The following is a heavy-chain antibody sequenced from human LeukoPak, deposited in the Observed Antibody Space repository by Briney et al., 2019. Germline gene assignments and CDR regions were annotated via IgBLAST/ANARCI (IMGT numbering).Heavy chain of an antibody. CDR1: GFTFDDYA. D-gene: IGHD3-16*01. Sequence: GGSLRLSCAASGFTFDDYAMHWVRQAPGQGLEWVSGISCNSGSIDYADSVKGRFTISRDNAKNSLYLQMNSLRAEDTALYYCAKDTGGFTAHSNFDYWGQGTLVTVSS. V-gene: IGHV3-9*01. J-gene: IGHJ4*02. CDR2: ISCNSGSI. CDR3: AKDTGGFTAHSNFDY.